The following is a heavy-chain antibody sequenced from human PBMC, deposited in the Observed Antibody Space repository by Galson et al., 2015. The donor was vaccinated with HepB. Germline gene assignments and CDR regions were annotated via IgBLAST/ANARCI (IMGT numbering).Heavy chain of an antibody. CDR2: ISSSGTGI. CDR3: ARGVITGTLPNWFDP. V-gene: IGHV3-48*04. CDR1: GITFSGCS. D-gene: IGHD1-7*01. Sequence: SLRLSCAASGITFSGCSMNWVRQAPGKGLEWVSYISSSGTGIHYADSVKGRFTISRDNAKNSLLLQMNSLRAEDTAVYYCARGVITGTLPNWFDPWGQGTLVTVSS. J-gene: IGHJ5*02.